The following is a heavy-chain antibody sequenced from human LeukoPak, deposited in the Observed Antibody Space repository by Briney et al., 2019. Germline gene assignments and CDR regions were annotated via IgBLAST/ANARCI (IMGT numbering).Heavy chain of an antibody. CDR2: LYYRGST. D-gene: IGHD6-19*01. J-gene: IGHJ3*01. CDR1: GGSISSHY. Sequence: SETLSLTCTVSGGSISSHYWSWIRQPPGKGLEWIGYLYYRGSTTYNPSLKSRVTISIDTSKNQFSLKLSSVTAADTAVYYCARDLRVGGSSGWYAFDVWGQGTMVTVSS. V-gene: IGHV4-59*11. CDR3: ARDLRVGGSSGWYAFDV.